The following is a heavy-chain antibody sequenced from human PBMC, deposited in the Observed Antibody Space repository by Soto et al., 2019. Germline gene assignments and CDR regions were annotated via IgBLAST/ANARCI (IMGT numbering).Heavy chain of an antibody. CDR1: GGTFSSYA. CDR2: IIPIFGTA. Sequence: SVKVSSKASGGTFSSYALSWVRQAPGQGLEWMGGIIPIFGTANYAQKFQGRVTITADESTSTAYMELSSLRSEDTAVYYCARDPKLYYYGMDVWGQGTTVTVSS. CDR3: ARDPKLYYYGMDV. V-gene: IGHV1-69*13. J-gene: IGHJ6*02.